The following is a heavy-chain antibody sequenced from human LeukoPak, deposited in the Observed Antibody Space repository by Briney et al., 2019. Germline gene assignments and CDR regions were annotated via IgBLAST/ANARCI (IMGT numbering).Heavy chain of an antibody. D-gene: IGHD1-1*01. V-gene: IGHV1-2*02. J-gene: IGHJ1*01. CDR3: ARVGQLGLDN. CDR2: ITLHSGDT. CDR1: GDTLTVHY. Sequence: GASVKVSCKASGDTLTVHYIHWVRQGPGQGLEWLGWITLHSGDTHYAQKFQGRLTTTSDTSISTGYLELRRVQFDDTAVYYCARVGQLGLDNWGQGTLVTVSS.